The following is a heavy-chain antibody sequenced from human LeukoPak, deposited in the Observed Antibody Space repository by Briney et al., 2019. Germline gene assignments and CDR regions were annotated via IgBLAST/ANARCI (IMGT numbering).Heavy chain of an antibody. D-gene: IGHD3-16*01. V-gene: IGHV6-1*01. Sequence: SQTLSLTCAISGDSVSSDITGWNWIRQSPSRGLEWLGRTHYRSKWYNDYAISVKSRITINPDTSKNQFSLQLNSVTPDDTAVYYCARGGGGLTNWGQGTLVTVSS. J-gene: IGHJ4*02. CDR1: GDSVSSDITG. CDR2: THYRSKWYN. CDR3: ARGGGGLTN.